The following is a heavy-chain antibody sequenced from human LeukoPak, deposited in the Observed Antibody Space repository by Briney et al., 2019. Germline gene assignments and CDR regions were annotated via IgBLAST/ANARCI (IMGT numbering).Heavy chain of an antibody. J-gene: IGHJ4*02. Sequence: GGSLSLSCAASGFTFSSYRMHWVRQAPGKGLEWVGRIKSKTDDGQTHYAPPVKGRFTISRDDSKNTLYLQMNSLKTKDTAVYYCTTDLVEHCSGGSCYAKDYWGQGTLVTVSS. D-gene: IGHD2-15*01. CDR2: IKSKTDDGQT. V-gene: IGHV3-15*01. CDR3: TTDLVEHCSGGSCYAKDY. CDR1: GFTFSSYR.